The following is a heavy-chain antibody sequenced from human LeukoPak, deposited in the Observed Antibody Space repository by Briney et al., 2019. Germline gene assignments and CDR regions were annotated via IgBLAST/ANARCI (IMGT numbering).Heavy chain of an antibody. D-gene: IGHD3/OR15-3a*01. J-gene: IGHJ4*02. V-gene: IGHV4-34*01. Sequence: SETLSLTCAVYGGSFSRYSWSWVRQPPGKGLEWIGESNHSGSSRYSPSLKSRVTMSLDTSKNQFSLKLRSVTAADTAVYYCARHFGTWGQGTLVTVSS. CDR3: ARHFGT. CDR1: GGSFSRYS. CDR2: SNHSGSS.